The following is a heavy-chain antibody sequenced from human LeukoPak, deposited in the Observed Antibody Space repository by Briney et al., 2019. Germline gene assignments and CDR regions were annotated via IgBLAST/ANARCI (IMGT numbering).Heavy chain of an antibody. CDR1: GFTFSSYA. CDR3: ARDSPYSSSWYAIDY. V-gene: IGHV3-30-3*01. Sequence: QPGRSLRLSCAASGFTFSSYAMHWVRQAPGKGLEWVAVISYDGSNKYYADSVKGRFTISRDNSKNTLYLQMNSLRAEDTAVYYCARDSPYSSSWYAIDYWGQGTLVTASS. J-gene: IGHJ4*02. CDR2: ISYDGSNK. D-gene: IGHD6-13*01.